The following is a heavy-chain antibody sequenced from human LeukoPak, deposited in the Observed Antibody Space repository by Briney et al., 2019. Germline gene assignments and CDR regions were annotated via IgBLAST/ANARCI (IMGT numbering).Heavy chain of an antibody. Sequence: SETLSLTCAVSGGSISSSNWWSWVRQPPGKGLEWIGEIYHSGSTNYNPSLKSRVTISVDKSKNQFSLKLSSVTAADTAVYYCASRDRARGVISAFDIWGQGTMVTVSS. D-gene: IGHD3-10*01. CDR2: IYHSGST. J-gene: IGHJ3*02. CDR3: ASRDRARGVISAFDI. V-gene: IGHV4-4*02. CDR1: GGSISSSNW.